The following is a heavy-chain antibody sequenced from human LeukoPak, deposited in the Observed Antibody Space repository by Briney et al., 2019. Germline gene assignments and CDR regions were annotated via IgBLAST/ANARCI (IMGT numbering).Heavy chain of an antibody. V-gene: IGHV4-61*01. CDR1: GGSVSSGSYF. CDR3: ARGRVGGNF. Sequence: SETLSLTCTVSGGSVSSGSYFWSWIRQPPGKGLEWIGYIYYSGSTNYNPSLKSRVTISLDTSRNQFSLKLSSVTAADAAVYYCARGRVGGNFWGQGTLATVSS. J-gene: IGHJ4*02. CDR2: IYYSGST. D-gene: IGHD1-26*01.